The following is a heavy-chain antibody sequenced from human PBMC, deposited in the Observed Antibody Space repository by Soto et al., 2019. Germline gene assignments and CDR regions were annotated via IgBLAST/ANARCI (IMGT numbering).Heavy chain of an antibody. V-gene: IGHV3-66*01. CDR2: IYSGGST. CDR3: ARGGAARRNYYYYYMDV. J-gene: IGHJ6*03. D-gene: IGHD6-6*01. Sequence: GGSLRLSCAASGFTVSSNYMSWVRQAPGKGLEWVSVIYSGGSTYYADSVKGRFTISRDNSKNTLYLQMNSLRAEDTAVYYCARGGAARRNYYYYYMDVWGKGTTVTVSS. CDR1: GFTVSSNY.